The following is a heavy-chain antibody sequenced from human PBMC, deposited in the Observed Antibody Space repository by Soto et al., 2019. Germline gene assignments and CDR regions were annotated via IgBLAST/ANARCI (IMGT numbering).Heavy chain of an antibody. J-gene: IGHJ6*02. Sequence: SETLSLTCTVSGGSISSGDYYWSWIRQPPGKGLEWIGYIYYSGSTNYNPSLKSRVTISVDTSKNQFSLKLSSVTAADTAVYYCARGGGYSYGYFLGSADYYYYGMDVWGQGTTVTVSS. CDR3: ARGGGYSYGYFLGSADYYYYGMDV. D-gene: IGHD5-18*01. V-gene: IGHV4-61*08. CDR2: IYYSGST. CDR1: GGSISSGDYY.